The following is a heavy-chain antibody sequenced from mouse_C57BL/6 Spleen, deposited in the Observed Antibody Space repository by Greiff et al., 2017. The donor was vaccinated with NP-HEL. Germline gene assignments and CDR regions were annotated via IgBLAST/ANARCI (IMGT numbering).Heavy chain of an antibody. CDR3: ARRGDYDYYFDY. J-gene: IGHJ2*01. V-gene: IGHV1-85*01. CDR2: LYPRDGST. Sequence: VQLQQSGPELVEPGASVKLSCKASGYTFTSYDITWVKQRPGQGLEWIGWLYPRDGSTKYNEKFKGKATLTVDTSSSTAYMELHSLTSEDSAVYFCARRGDYDYYFDYWGQGTTLTVSS. CDR1: GYTFTSYD. D-gene: IGHD2-4*01.